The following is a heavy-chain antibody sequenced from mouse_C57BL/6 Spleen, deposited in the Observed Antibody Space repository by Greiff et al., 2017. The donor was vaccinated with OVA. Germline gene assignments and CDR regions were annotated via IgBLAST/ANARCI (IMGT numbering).Heavy chain of an antibody. CDR2: ITPSNGGT. CDR1: GYTFTSYW. J-gene: IGHJ3*01. CDR3: ARDLTVDQFAY. V-gene: IGHV1-53*01. Sequence: VQLQQPGTELVKPGASVKLSCKASGYTFTSYWLHWVKQRPGQGLEWIGNITPSNGGTNYNEKFKSKATLPVDKSSSTAYMQLSSLTSEDSAVYYCARDLTVDQFAYWGQGTLVTVSA. D-gene: IGHD1-1*01.